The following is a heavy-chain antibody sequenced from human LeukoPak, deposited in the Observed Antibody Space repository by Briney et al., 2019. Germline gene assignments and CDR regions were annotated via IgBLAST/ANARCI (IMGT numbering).Heavy chain of an antibody. CDR1: GYSFTSYC. Sequence: GESLKISCKGSGYSFTSYCIGWVRQMPGKGLEWIGIVYPATSDTTYSPSFQGQVTISADKSSSTAYLQWSSLKASDTAIYYCARPKTLGGYNYEFEFWGQGTLVTVSS. V-gene: IGHV5-51*01. CDR3: ARPKTLGGYNYEFEF. CDR2: VYPATSDT. D-gene: IGHD5-18*01. J-gene: IGHJ4*02.